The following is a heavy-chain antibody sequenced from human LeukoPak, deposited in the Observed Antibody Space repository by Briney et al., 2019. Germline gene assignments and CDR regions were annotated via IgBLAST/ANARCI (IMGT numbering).Heavy chain of an antibody. D-gene: IGHD1-26*01. CDR1: GGSISSYY. CDR2: IYYSGST. V-gene: IGHV4-59*01. J-gene: IGHJ3*02. CDR3: ARDAPVGATSDDAFDI. Sequence: PSETLSLTCTVSGGSISSYYWSWIRQPPGKGLEWIGYIYYSGSTNYNPSLKSRVTISADTSKNQFSLKLSSRTAADTAVYYCARDAPVGATSDDAFDIWGQGTMVTVSS.